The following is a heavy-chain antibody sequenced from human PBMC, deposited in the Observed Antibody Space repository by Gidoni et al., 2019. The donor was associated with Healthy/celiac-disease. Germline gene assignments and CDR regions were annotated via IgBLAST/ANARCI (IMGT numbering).Heavy chain of an antibody. CDR1: GGSISSYY. Sequence: QVQLQASGPGLVKPSETLSLTCTVSGGSISSYYWSWIRQPPGKGLEWIGYIYYSGSTNYNPALKSRVTISVDTSKNQFSLKLSSVTAADTAVYYCARLRYYYGMDVWGQGTTVTVSS. J-gene: IGHJ6*02. V-gene: IGHV4-59*08. CDR3: ARLRYYYGMDV. CDR2: IYYSGST.